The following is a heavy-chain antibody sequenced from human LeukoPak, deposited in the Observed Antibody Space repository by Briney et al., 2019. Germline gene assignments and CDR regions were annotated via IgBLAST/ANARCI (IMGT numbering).Heavy chain of an antibody. J-gene: IGHJ4*02. CDR3: ARWANTIDY. CDR2: IKEDGSGN. V-gene: IGHV3-7*01. Sequence: GGSLRLSCAASVFTFSGDWMSWVRQAPGKGLEGVANIKEDGSGNYYVDCVRGRFTSSIDNAKNSLYLQMKGLRAEDTDVYYCARWANTIDYWGQGTLVTVSS. CDR1: VFTFSGDW.